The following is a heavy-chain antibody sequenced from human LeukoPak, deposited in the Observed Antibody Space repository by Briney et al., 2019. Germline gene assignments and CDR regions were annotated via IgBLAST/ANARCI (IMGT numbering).Heavy chain of an antibody. CDR1: GGSISSYY. CDR2: IYYSGST. CDR3: VREAAATGYFDY. D-gene: IGHD2-2*01. V-gene: IGHV4-59*01. Sequence: SETLSLTCTVSGGSISSYYWSWIRQPPGKGLEWIGYIYYSGSTNYNPSLKSRVTISVDTSKNQFSLKLSSVTAADTAVYYCVREAAATGYFDYWGQGTLVTVSS. J-gene: IGHJ4*02.